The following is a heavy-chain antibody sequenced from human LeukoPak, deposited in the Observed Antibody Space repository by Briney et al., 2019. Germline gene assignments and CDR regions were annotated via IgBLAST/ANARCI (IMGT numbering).Heavy chain of an antibody. Sequence: GRSLRLSCAASGFTFSSYAMHWVRQAPGKGLEWVAVISYDGSNKYYADSVKGRFTISRDNSKNTLYLQMNSLRAEDTAVYYCARVPGSYYVDFDYWGQGTLVTVSS. V-gene: IGHV3-30-3*01. CDR1: GFTFSSYA. CDR3: ARVPGSYYVDFDY. J-gene: IGHJ4*02. D-gene: IGHD3-10*01. CDR2: ISYDGSNK.